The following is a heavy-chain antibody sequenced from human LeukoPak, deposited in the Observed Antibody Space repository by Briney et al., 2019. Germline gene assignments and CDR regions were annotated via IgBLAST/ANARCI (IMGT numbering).Heavy chain of an antibody. J-gene: IGHJ4*02. CDR3: ARDRGYSSSWYRGVVDY. D-gene: IGHD6-13*01. CDR2: INPSGGST. CDR1: GYTFTSYY. V-gene: IGHV1-46*01. Sequence: ASVKVSCKASGYTFTSYYMHWVRQAPGQGLEWMGIINPSGGSTSYAQKFQGRVTMTRDTSTSTVYMELSSLRSEDTAVYYCARDRGYSSSWYRGVVDYWGQGALVTVSS.